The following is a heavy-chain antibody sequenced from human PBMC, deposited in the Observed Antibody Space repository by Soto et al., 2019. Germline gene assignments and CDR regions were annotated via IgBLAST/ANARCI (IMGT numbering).Heavy chain of an antibody. J-gene: IGHJ3*01. Sequence: EVQLLESGGGLVRPGGSLRLSCAASGFTFYNYAMNWVRQAPGKGLEWVSTISGGGDGTYYADSVKGRFTISRDNSRNTVYLQKNSQRAEDTAVYYCAKKGLGSLATYCTTGDCHYAFDVWGQGTLVTVSS. CDR1: GFTFYNYA. D-gene: IGHD2-8*01. V-gene: IGHV3-23*01. CDR2: ISGGGDGT. CDR3: AKKGLGSLATYCTTGDCHYAFDV.